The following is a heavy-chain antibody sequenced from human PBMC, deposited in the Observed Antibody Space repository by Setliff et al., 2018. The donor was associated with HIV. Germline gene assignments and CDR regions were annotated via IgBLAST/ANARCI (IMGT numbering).Heavy chain of an antibody. V-gene: IGHV3-73*01. CDR1: GFIFSGSA. J-gene: IGHJ5*02. D-gene: IGHD2-21*01. CDR3: TASGDADCGTSACTNWFDP. CDR2: IKTKPNSYAT. Sequence: PGGSLRLSCAASGFIFSGSAIHWVRQASGKGLEWVGRIKTKPNSYATALGASVMGRFAISRDDSKNTAYLLMNSLKTEDTAVYYCTASGDADCGTSACTNWFDPWGQGTLVTVSS.